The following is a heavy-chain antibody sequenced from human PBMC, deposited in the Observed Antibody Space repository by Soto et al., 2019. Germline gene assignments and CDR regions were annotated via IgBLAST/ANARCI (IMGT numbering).Heavy chain of an antibody. V-gene: IGHV3-30*03. CDR1: GFTFSSYG. D-gene: IGHD3-10*01. J-gene: IGHJ4*02. CDR2: ISYDGSNK. CDR3: ATDHSWEGAGSPDLDY. Sequence: QVQLVESGGDVVQPGRSLRLSCAASGFTFSSYGMHWVRQAPGKGLEWVAVISYDGSNKYYADSVKGRFTISRDNSKNTLYLQMNSLRAEDTAVSYCATDHSWEGAGSPDLDYWGQGTLVTVAS.